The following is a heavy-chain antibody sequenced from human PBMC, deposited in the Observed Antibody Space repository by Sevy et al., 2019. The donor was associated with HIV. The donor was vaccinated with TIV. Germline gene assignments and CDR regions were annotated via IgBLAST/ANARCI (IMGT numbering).Heavy chain of an antibody. D-gene: IGHD2-2*01. CDR2: IYYSGST. V-gene: IGHV4-59*08. Sequence: SETLSLTCTVSGGSISSYYWSWIRQPPGKGLEWIGYIYYSGSTNYNPSLKSRFTISVDTSKNQFSLKLSSVTAADTAVYYCARQGVPAARYYYYIDVWGKGTTVTVSS. CDR1: GGSISSYY. CDR3: ARQGVPAARYYYYIDV. J-gene: IGHJ6*03.